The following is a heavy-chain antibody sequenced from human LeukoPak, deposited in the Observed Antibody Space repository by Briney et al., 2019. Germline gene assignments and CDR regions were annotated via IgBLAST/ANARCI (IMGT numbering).Heavy chain of an antibody. CDR1: VVSLRSCA. Sequence: GGPLSHLCPSTVVSLRSCAIQWVWEAAGKVKEWVAVISYDGSNKYYADSVKGRFTISRDNSKNTLYLQMNSLRAEDTAMYYCARERSGFDYWGQGTLVTVSS. J-gene: IGHJ4*02. V-gene: IGHV3-30*01. CDR3: ARERSGFDY. D-gene: IGHD2-15*01. CDR2: ISYDGSNK.